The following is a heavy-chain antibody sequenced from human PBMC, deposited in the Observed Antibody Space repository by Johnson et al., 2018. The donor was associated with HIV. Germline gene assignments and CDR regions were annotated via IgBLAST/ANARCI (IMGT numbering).Heavy chain of an antibody. D-gene: IGHD6-19*01. Sequence: VQLVEFGGGLVKPGRSLRLSCAASGFTFSSYAMHWVRQAPGKGLEWVAVISYDGSNKYYADSVKGRFTISRDNSKNTLYLQMNSLRAEDTAVYYCARDNGAVAGPEGAFDIWGQGTMVTVSS. V-gene: IGHV3-30-3*01. CDR1: GFTFSSYA. J-gene: IGHJ3*02. CDR2: ISYDGSNK. CDR3: ARDNGAVAGPEGAFDI.